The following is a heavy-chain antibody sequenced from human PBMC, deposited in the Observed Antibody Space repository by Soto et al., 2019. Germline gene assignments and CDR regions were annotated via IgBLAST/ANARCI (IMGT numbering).Heavy chain of an antibody. Sequence: EVQLVESGGGLVQPGRSLRLSCAASGFTFDDYAMHWVRQAPGKGLEWVSGISWNSGSIGYADSVKGRFNISGDNAKNSPYLQINILRAEDTALYYCAKIRGRSQLVGHFYYWGQRTLVTVSS. CDR1: GFTFDDYA. D-gene: IGHD6-13*01. V-gene: IGHV3-9*01. CDR2: ISWNSGSI. J-gene: IGHJ4*02. CDR3: AKIRGRSQLVGHFYY.